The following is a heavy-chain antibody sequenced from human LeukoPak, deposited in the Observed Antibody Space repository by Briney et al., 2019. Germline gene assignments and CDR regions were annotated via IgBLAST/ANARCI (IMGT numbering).Heavy chain of an antibody. J-gene: IGHJ5*02. D-gene: IGHD6-6*01. CDR1: GGSISSSYSY. CDR2: IYYSGST. Sequence: SETLSLTCTVSGGSISSSYSYWGWIRQPPGKGLEWIGNIYYSGSTYYNPSLKSRVTISVDTSKNQFSLKLSSVTAADTAVYYCARGGKYSSWFDPWGQGTLVTVSS. CDR3: ARGGKYSSWFDP. V-gene: IGHV4-39*07.